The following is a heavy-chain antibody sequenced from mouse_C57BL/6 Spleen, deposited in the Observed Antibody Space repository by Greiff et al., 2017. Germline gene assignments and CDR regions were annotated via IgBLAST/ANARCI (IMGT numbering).Heavy chain of an antibody. CDR2: IDPSDSYT. CDR1: GYTFTSYW. CDR3: ARTLITTVVATSDY. Sequence: QVQLQQPGAELVRPGTSVKLSCKASGYTFTSYWMHWVKQRPGQGLEWIGVIDPSDSYTNYNQKFKGKATLPVDTSSSTAYMQLRSRTSDDSAVYYCARTLITTVVATSDYWGQGTTLTVSS. V-gene: IGHV1-59*01. D-gene: IGHD1-1*01. J-gene: IGHJ2*01.